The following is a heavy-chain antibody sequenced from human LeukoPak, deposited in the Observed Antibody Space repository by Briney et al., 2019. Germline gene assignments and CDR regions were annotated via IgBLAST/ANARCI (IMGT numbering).Heavy chain of an antibody. V-gene: IGHV3-48*01. CDR3: TRVVEAYCGGDCYPDY. D-gene: IGHD2-21*02. CDR2: ISSSSSTI. CDR1: GFTFSSYS. Sequence: PGGSLRLSCAASGFTFSSYSMNWVRQAPGKGLEWVSYISSSSSTIYYADSVKGRFTISRDNAKNSLYLQMNSLRAEDTAVYCCTRVVEAYCGGDCYPDYWGQGTLVTVSS. J-gene: IGHJ4*02.